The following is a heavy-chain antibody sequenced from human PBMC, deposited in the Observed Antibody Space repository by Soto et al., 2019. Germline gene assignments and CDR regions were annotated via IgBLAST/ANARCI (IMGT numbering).Heavy chain of an antibody. J-gene: IGHJ4*02. Sequence: EVQLLESGGGLVQPGGSLRLSCAAFGFTYTTYAMSWVRQAPGKGLEWVSVISGSGGSTNYADSVKGRFTISRDNSKNTLYLQINSLRVEDTAVYYCAKFGMSTTKRSPPDYFDYWGQGTLVTVSS. D-gene: IGHD1-1*01. CDR2: ISGSGGST. V-gene: IGHV3-23*01. CDR1: GFTYTTYA. CDR3: AKFGMSTTKRSPPDYFDY.